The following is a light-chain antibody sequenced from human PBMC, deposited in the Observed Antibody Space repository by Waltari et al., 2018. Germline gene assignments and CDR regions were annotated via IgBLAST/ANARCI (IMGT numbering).Light chain of an antibody. V-gene: IGKV1-39*01. Sequence: DIHMTQSPPSLSASIGDRATITCRASENIGSYLNWYQQKSGEVPRLLIYAASTLQSGVPPRFSGSRSGTDFTFTISSLQPEDCAVYYCQHSFETPYSFGQGTKVEIK. CDR2: AAS. J-gene: IGKJ2*03. CDR3: QHSFETPYS. CDR1: ENIGSY.